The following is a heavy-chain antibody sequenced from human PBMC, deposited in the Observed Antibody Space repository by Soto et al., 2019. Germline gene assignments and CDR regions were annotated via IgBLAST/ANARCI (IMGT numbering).Heavy chain of an antibody. V-gene: IGHV3-30*18. J-gene: IGHJ4*02. CDR1: GFTFSSSG. CDR3: AKSPPAVAGYFDY. D-gene: IGHD6-19*01. Sequence: QVQLVESGGGVVQPGRSLRLSCAASGFTFSSSGMHWVRQATGEGLEWVAVKSFDGSSGYYADSVRGRFTISRDNSNNTLYLQMNSLRAEDTAVYYCAKSPPAVAGYFDYWGQGTLVTVSS. CDR2: KSFDGSSG.